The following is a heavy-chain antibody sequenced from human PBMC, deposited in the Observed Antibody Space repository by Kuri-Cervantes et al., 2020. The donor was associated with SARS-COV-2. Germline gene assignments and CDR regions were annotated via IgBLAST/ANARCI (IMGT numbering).Heavy chain of an antibody. Sequence: SETLSLTCTVSGGSISSSSYYWGWIRQPPGKGLEWIGSIYYSGSTYYNPSLKSRVTISVDTSKNQFSLKLSSVTAADTAVYYCARGGGNEDYYYGMDVWGQGTTVTVSS. V-gene: IGHV4-39*01. CDR2: IYYSGST. CDR1: GGSISSSSYY. D-gene: IGHD4-23*01. J-gene: IGHJ6*02. CDR3: ARGGGNEDYYYGMDV.